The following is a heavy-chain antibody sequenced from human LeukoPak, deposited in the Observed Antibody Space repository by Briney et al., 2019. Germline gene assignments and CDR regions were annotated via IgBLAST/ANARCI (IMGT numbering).Heavy chain of an antibody. CDR1: GFTFSSYA. J-gene: IGHJ4*02. D-gene: IGHD5-18*01. Sequence: GGSLRLSCAASGFTFSSYAMSWVRQAPGKGLEWVSVISGSGGSTYYADSVKGRFTISRDNSKNTLYLQMNTLRPEDTAVYSCAKNGRGYSSDYFDYWGQGTLVTVSS. CDR2: ISGSGGST. CDR3: AKNGRGYSSDYFDY. V-gene: IGHV3-23*01.